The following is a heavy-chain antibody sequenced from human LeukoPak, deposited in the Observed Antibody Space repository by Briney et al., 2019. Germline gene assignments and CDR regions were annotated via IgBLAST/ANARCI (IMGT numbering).Heavy chain of an antibody. V-gene: IGHV3-7*01. CDR3: AREKEGYCSRTSCYLDYYYYYMDV. CDR1: GFTFSRYW. CDR2: IKQDGSEK. D-gene: IGHD2-2*01. Sequence: GGSLRLSCAASGFTFSRYWMTWVRQAPGKGLEWVANIKQDGSEKYYVDSVKGRFTISRDNAKNSLYLQMNSLRAEDTAVYYCAREKEGYCSRTSCYLDYYYYYMDVWGKGTTVTVSS. J-gene: IGHJ6*03.